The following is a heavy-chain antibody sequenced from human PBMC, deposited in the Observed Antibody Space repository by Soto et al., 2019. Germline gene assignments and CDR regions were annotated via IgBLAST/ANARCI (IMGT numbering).Heavy chain of an antibody. Sequence: GASVKVSCKASGYTFTGYYMHWVRQAPGQGLEWMGWINPNSGGTNYAQKFQGWVTMTRDTSIGTAYMELSRLRSDDTAVYYCAREAAYYDILTGYYTGSRSFDYWGQGTLVTVSS. V-gene: IGHV1-2*04. CDR3: AREAAYYDILTGYYTGSRSFDY. J-gene: IGHJ4*02. D-gene: IGHD3-9*01. CDR2: INPNSGGT. CDR1: GYTFTGYY.